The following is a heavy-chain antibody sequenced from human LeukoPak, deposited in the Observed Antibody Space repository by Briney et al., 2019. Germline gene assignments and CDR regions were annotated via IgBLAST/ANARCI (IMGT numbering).Heavy chain of an antibody. V-gene: IGHV4-4*02. CDR3: ARHLYSNYGYPFYFDY. CDR2: IYHSGST. CDR1: GGSISSSNW. D-gene: IGHD4-11*01. Sequence: SETLSLTCAVSGGSISSSNWWSWVRQPPGKGLEWIGEIYHSGSTNYNPSLKSRVTISVDTSKNQFSLKLSSVTAADTAVYYCARHLYSNYGYPFYFDYWGQGTLVTVSS. J-gene: IGHJ4*02.